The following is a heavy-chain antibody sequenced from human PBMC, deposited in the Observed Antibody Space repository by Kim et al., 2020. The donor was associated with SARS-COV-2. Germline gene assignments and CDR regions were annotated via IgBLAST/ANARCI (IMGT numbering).Heavy chain of an antibody. J-gene: IGHJ6*02. CDR3: ARQAVMVNLPYYYYGMDV. CDR2: IYSCDSDT. Sequence: GESLKISCKGSGYSFTSYWIGWVRQMPGKGLELMGIIYSCDSDTRYSPSFQGTVTISADKSISTAYLQWSSLKGSDSAMYYCARQAVMVNLPYYYYGMDVWGQGTTVTVSS. V-gene: IGHV5-51*01. CDR1: GYSFTSYW. D-gene: IGHD5-18*01.